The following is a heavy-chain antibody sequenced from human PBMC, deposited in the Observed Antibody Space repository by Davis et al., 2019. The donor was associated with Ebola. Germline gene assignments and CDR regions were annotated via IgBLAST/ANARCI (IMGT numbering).Heavy chain of an antibody. CDR2: INHSGST. CDR1: GGSISSSSYY. D-gene: IGHD6-6*01. Sequence: SETLSLTCTVSGGSISSSSYYWGWIRQPPGKGLEWIGEINHSGSTNYNPSLKSRVTISVDTSKNQFSLKLSSVTAADTAVYYCARGPSIANFDYWGQGTLVTVSS. CDR3: ARGPSIANFDY. V-gene: IGHV4-39*07. J-gene: IGHJ4*02.